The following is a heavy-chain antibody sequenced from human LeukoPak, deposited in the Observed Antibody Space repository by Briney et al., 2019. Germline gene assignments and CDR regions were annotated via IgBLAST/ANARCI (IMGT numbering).Heavy chain of an antibody. J-gene: IGHJ6*02. Sequence: SETLSLTCTVSGGSISSYYWSWIRQPAGKGLEWIGRIYTSGSTNYNPSLKSRVTMSVDTSKNQFSLKLSSVTAADTAVYYCARDRTGRLYDSSGYYLFPYYYYGMDVWGQGTTVTVSS. V-gene: IGHV4-4*07. D-gene: IGHD3-22*01. CDR3: ARDRTGRLYDSSGYYLFPYYYYGMDV. CDR1: GGSISSYY. CDR2: IYTSGST.